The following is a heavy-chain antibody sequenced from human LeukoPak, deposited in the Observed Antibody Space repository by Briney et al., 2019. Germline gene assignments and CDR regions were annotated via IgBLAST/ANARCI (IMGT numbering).Heavy chain of an antibody. J-gene: IGHJ4*02. V-gene: IGHV4-61*01. CDR1: GGSVSSGRYY. Sequence: SSETLSLTCSVPGGSVSSGRYYWSWIRQPPGKGLEWIGYISYSGSTNHNPSLKSRVTISVDTSKNQFYLKLSSVTAADTAVYYCARGVGGYSSGWYVNFDHWGQGTLVTVSS. D-gene: IGHD6-19*01. CDR2: ISYSGST. CDR3: ARGVGGYSSGWYVNFDH.